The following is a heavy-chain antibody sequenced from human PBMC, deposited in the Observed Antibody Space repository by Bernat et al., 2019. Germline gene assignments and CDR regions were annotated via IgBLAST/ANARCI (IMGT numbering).Heavy chain of an antibody. V-gene: IGHV4-34*01. CDR1: GGSFSGYY. J-gene: IGHJ4*02. Sequence: QVQLQQWGAGLLKPSETLSLTCAVYGGSFSGYYWSWIRQPPGKGLEWIGEINHSGSTNYNPSLKSRVTISVDTSKNQFSLKLSSVTAADTAVSYCARGGTMVRGVIIYFDYWGQGTLVTVTS. CDR2: INHSGST. D-gene: IGHD3-10*01. CDR3: ARGGTMVRGVIIYFDY.